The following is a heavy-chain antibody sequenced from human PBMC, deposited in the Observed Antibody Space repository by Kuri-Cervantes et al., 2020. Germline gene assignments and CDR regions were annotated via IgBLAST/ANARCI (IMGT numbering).Heavy chain of an antibody. Sequence: ESLKISCTVSGGSISSSSYYWGWIRQPPGKGLEWIGSIYYSGSTYYNPSLKSRVTISVDTSKNQFSLKLSSVTAADTAVYYCARGLLFNWFDPWGQGTLVTVSS. CDR2: IYYSGST. J-gene: IGHJ5*02. V-gene: IGHV4-39*01. D-gene: IGHD2/OR15-2a*01. CDR1: GGSISSSSYY. CDR3: ARGLLFNWFDP.